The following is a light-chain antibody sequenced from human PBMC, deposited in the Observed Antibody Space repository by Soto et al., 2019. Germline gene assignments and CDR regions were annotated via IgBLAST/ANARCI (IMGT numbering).Light chain of an antibody. CDR3: QQYNSYRT. J-gene: IGKJ1*01. Sequence: DIQMTQSPSTLSASVGDGVTITCRASQSISNRLAWYQQRPGKAPKYLIYDASTLDSGAPSRFSGSGSGTEFTLSISSLQPDDFATYYCQQYNSYRTFGQGTKVEIK. V-gene: IGKV1-5*01. CDR1: QSISNR. CDR2: DAS.